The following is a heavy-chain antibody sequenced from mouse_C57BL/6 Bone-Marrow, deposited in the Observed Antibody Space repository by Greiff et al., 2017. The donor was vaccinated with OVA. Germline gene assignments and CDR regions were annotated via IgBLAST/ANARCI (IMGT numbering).Heavy chain of an antibody. Sequence: VQLQQPGAELVKPGASVKLSCKASGYTFTSYWMHWVKQRPGQGLEWIGMIHPNSGSTNYNEKFKSKATLTVDKSSSTAYMQLSSLTSEDSAVYYCARGRMVTRGFYYAMDYWGQGTSVTVSS. CDR3: ARGRMVTRGFYYAMDY. V-gene: IGHV1-64*01. CDR2: IHPNSGST. CDR1: GYTFTSYW. D-gene: IGHD2-2*01. J-gene: IGHJ4*01.